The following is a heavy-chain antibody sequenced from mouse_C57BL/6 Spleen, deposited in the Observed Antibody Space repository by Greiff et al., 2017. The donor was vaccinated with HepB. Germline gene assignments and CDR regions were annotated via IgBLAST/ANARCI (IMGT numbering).Heavy chain of an antibody. D-gene: IGHD1-1*01. V-gene: IGHV1-81*01. Sequence: VQLQQSGAELARPGASVKLSCKASGYTFTSYGISWVKQRTGQGLEWIGEIYPRSGNTYYNEKFKGKATLTVDKSSSTAYMELRSLTSEDSAVYYCARDDGSSHFDYWGQGTTLTVSS. J-gene: IGHJ2*01. CDR1: GYTFTSYG. CDR3: ARDDGSSHFDY. CDR2: IYPRSGNT.